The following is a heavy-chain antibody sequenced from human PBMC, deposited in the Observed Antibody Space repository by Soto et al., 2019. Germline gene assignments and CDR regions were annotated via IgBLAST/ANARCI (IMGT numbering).Heavy chain of an antibody. J-gene: IGHJ4*02. CDR1: GYAFTSYG. CDR2: ISAYNGNK. D-gene: IGHD2-21*02. V-gene: IGHV1-18*04. CDR3: ARSVVVTAIWDY. Sequence: GSVKVSCKASGYAFTSYGISWVRQAPGQGLEWMGWISAYNGNKNYAQKLQGRVTMTTDTSTSTAYMELRSLRSDDTAVYYCARSVVVTAIWDYWGQGTLVTVSS.